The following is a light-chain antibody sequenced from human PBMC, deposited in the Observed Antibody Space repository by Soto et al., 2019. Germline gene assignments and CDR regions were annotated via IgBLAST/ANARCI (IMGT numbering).Light chain of an antibody. CDR1: QNIFNY. CDR2: DAS. J-gene: IGKJ4*01. Sequence: DVQLTQSPSTLPASVGDRVAITCQATQNIFNYLNWFQQRPGKAPQLLISDASHLEPGVPSRFSGQRSGTDFTLFINDLQPEDFATYLCQQYEDLPLTFGGGTRVEV. V-gene: IGKV1-33*01. CDR3: QQYEDLPLT.